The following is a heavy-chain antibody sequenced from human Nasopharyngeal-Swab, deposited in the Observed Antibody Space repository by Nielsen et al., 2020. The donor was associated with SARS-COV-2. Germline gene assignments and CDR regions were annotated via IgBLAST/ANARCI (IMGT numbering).Heavy chain of an antibody. V-gene: IGHV3-7*01. CDR3: ARVGGSSWYFDY. CDR2: IKQDGSEK. CDR1: GGSISSYY. Sequence: ETLSLTCTVSGGSISSYYWSWVRQAPGKGLEWVANIKQDGSEKYYVDSVKGRFTISRDNAKNSLYLQMNSLRAEDTAVYYCARVGGSSWYFDYWGQGTLVTVSS. J-gene: IGHJ4*02. D-gene: IGHD6-13*01.